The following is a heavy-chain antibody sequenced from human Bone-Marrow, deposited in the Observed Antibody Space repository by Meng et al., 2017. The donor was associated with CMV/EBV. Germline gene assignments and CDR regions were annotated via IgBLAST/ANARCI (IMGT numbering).Heavy chain of an antibody. CDR1: GGSFSGYY. V-gene: IGHV4-34*01. CDR2: INHSGST. Sequence: SETLSLTCAVYGGSFSGYYWSWIRQPPGKGLEWIGEINHSGSTNYNPSLKSRVTISVDTSKNQFSLKLSSVTAADTAVYYCARGKLVNYYYYYGMDGWRQGTTVTVSS. J-gene: IGHJ6*01. D-gene: IGHD2-2*01. CDR3: ARGKLVNYYYYYGMDG.